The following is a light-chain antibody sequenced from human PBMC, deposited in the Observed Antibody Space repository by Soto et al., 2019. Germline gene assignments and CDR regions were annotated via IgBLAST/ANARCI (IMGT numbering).Light chain of an antibody. CDR3: QQYYSTPPT. J-gene: IGKJ2*01. Sequence: DIVMTQSPDSLAVSLGERATINCKSSQSVLYSSNNKNYLAWYQQKPGQPPKMVIYWASTRESGVPDRFSGSGSGTDFTLTISILQAEDVAVYYCQQYYSTPPTFGQGTKLEIK. CDR2: WAS. V-gene: IGKV4-1*01. CDR1: QSVLYSSNNKNY.